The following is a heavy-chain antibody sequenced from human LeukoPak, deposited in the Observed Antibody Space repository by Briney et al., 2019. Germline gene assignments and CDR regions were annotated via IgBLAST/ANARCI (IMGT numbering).Heavy chain of an antibody. J-gene: IGHJ4*02. CDR1: GFTFSSYW. Sequence: GGSLRLSCAASGFTFSSYWMYWIRQSPGRGLVWVSRINSDGRSTSYADSVKGRFTISRDNAKNTLYLQMNSLSADDTAVYYCARGFSYGSADYWGQGTLVTVSS. CDR2: INSDGRST. CDR3: ARGFSYGSADY. D-gene: IGHD3-10*01. V-gene: IGHV3-74*01.